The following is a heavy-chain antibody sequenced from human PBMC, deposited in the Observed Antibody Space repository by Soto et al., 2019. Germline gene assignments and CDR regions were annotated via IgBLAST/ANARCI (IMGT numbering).Heavy chain of an antibody. CDR3: ARAIDYDSSGYYHI. Sequence: ASVKVSFKASGYTFTAYYMHWVRQAPGQGLEWMGWISPNSGGTNYAQKFQGRITMTRDTSISTAYMELSRLRSDDTAVYYCARAIDYDSSGYYHIWGQGTLVTVSS. CDR2: ISPNSGGT. V-gene: IGHV1-2*02. D-gene: IGHD3-22*01. J-gene: IGHJ4*02. CDR1: GYTFTAYY.